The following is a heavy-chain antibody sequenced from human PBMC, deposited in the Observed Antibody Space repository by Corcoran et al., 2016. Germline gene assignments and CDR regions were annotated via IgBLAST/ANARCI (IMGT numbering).Heavy chain of an antibody. CDR1: GFTFSRHG. CDR3: VRGWHGSSEAGH. J-gene: IGHJ4*02. Sequence: EVQLVESGGGLVQPGGSLRLSCAASGFTFSRHGMHWVRQAPGKGLVWVSHVNSDGSSTTYADSVKGRFTISRDNAKDVLYLQMNSLSAEDTAVYYCVRGWHGSSEAGHWGQGTLVTVSS. D-gene: IGHD6-6*01. V-gene: IGHV3-74*01. CDR2: VNSDGSST.